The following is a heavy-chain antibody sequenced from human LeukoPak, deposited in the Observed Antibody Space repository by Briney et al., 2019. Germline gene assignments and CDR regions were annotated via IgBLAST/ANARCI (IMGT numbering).Heavy chain of an antibody. V-gene: IGHV4-30-4*02. J-gene: IGHJ4*02. CDR3: ARGPHSAGDWDY. D-gene: IGHD2-21*02. CDR2: IYYSGST. Sequence: SETLSLTCTVSGGSISRGDYYWSWIRQPPGKVLEGIGYIYYSGSTYYNPSLKSRVTISVDTSKTKFSLKLTYVTAADTAVYYCARGPHSAGDWDYWGQGTLVTVSS. CDR1: GGSISRGDYY.